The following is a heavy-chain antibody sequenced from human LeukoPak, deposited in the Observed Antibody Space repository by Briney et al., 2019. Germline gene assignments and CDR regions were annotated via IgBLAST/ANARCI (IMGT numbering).Heavy chain of an antibody. V-gene: IGHV3-15*01. CDR1: GFTFSNAW. Sequence: PGGSLRLSCAASGFTFSNAWMSWVRQAPGKGLEWVGRIKSKTDGGTTDYAAPVKGRFTISRDDSKNTLYLQMNSLKTEDTAVYYCTTRIWPPPLLKTGPVDYWGQGTLVTVSS. CDR2: IKSKTDGGTT. J-gene: IGHJ4*02. D-gene: IGHD7-27*01. CDR3: TTRIWPPPLLKTGPVDY.